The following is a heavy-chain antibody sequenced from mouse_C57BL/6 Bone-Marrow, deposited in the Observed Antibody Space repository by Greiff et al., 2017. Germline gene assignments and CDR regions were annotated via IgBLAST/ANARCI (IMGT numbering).Heavy chain of an antibody. CDR3: ARSYPDY. Sequence: VQLQQPGAELVRPGSSVKLSCKASGYTFTSYWMHWVKQRPGQGLAWIGEIDPSDSYTNYNQKFKGKSTLTVDKSSSTAYMQLSSLTSEDSAVYYCARSYPDYWGQGTTLTVSS. V-gene: IGHV1-69*01. CDR1: GYTFTSYW. D-gene: IGHD2-12*01. J-gene: IGHJ2*01. CDR2: IDPSDSYT.